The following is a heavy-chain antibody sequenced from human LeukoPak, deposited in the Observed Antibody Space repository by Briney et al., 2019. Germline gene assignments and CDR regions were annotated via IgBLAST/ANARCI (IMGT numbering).Heavy chain of an antibody. V-gene: IGHV3-64*01. Sequence: PGGSLRLSCAASGFTFSSYAMHWVRQAPGKGLEYVSAISSNGGSTYYANSVKGRFTTSRDNSKNTLYLQMGSLRAEDMAVYYCARVYYDSSGSPDVWGKGTTVTASS. CDR1: GFTFSSYA. D-gene: IGHD3-22*01. CDR3: ARVYYDSSGSPDV. J-gene: IGHJ6*04. CDR2: ISSNGGST.